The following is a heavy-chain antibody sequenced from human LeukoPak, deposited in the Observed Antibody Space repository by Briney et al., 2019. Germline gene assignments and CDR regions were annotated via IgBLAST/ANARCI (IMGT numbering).Heavy chain of an antibody. CDR1: GFTFSDYW. D-gene: IGHD2-15*01. J-gene: IGHJ4*02. Sequence: GGSLRLSCAASGFTFSDYWMHWVRQAPVKRLVWVSRINPDGRNTIYADSVRGRITMSRDNAMNTLHLQMNSVRAEDTAAYYCARGSGGGLDHWGQGTLVTVSS. V-gene: IGHV3-74*01. CDR3: ARGSGGGLDH. CDR2: INPDGRNT.